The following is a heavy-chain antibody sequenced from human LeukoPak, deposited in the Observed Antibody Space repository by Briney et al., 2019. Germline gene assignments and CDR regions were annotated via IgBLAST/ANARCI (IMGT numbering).Heavy chain of an antibody. J-gene: IGHJ4*02. CDR2: IWYDGSNK. V-gene: IGHV3-33*01. CDR1: GFTFSSYG. Sequence: PGGSLRLSCAASGFTFSSYGIHWVRQAPGKGLEWVAVIWYDGSNKYYADSVKGRFTISRDNAKNSLYLQMNSLRAEDTAVYYCARTKFQIVVVPAADFDYWGQGTLVTVSS. CDR3: ARTKFQIVVVPAADFDY. D-gene: IGHD2-2*01.